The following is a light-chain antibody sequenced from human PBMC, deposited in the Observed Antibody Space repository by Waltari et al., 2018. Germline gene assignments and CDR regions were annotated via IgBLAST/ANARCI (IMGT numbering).Light chain of an antibody. CDR3: QQYNDWPQT. Sequence: EIVMTQSPATLSVSPGERATLSCRASQSVSRDLAWYPHTPGQAPRLLIYGASTRIPSIPVRFSGSGSGTDFGLTISSLQSEDAAIYYCQQYNDWPQTFGGGTKVEIQ. CDR1: QSVSRD. CDR2: GAS. V-gene: IGKV3-15*01. J-gene: IGKJ4*01.